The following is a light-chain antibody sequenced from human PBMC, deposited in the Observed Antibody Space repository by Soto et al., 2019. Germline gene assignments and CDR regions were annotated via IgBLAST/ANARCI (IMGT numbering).Light chain of an antibody. CDR2: AAS. CDR3: QQYNDWPPRHT. CDR1: QSVSSN. Sequence: EVVMTQSPVTLSVSPGERATLSCRASQSVSSNLAWYQQKPGQAPRLLIFAASTRATGVPARCSGSGSETEFTLTISSLQSEDSAVYYCQQYNDWPPRHTFGQGTKLEIK. J-gene: IGKJ2*01. V-gene: IGKV3-15*01.